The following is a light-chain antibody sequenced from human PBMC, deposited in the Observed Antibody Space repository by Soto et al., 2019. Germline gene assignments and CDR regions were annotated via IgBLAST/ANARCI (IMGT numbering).Light chain of an antibody. Sequence: QSVLTQPASVSGSPGQTITISCTGTSSDVGAYNYVSWYQQHPGKAPKLMIYEVSNRPSGVSDRFSGSKSGNTASLTISGLQAADEADYYCSSKTTTASLVFGTGTQVTVL. V-gene: IGLV2-14*01. CDR3: SSKTTTASLV. J-gene: IGLJ1*01. CDR1: SSDVGAYNY. CDR2: EVS.